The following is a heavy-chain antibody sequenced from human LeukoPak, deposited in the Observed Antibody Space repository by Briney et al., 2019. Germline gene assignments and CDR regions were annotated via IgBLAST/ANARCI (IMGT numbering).Heavy chain of an antibody. J-gene: IGHJ4*02. Sequence: TSETLSLTCTVSGGSISSYYWSWIRQPPGKGLEWIGYIYYSGSTNYNPSLKSRVTISVDTSKNQFSLKLSSVTAADTAVYYCERLIGWLRSFDYWGQGTLVTVSS. CDR1: GGSISSYY. CDR3: ERLIGWLRSFDY. V-gene: IGHV4-59*01. D-gene: IGHD5-12*01. CDR2: IYYSGST.